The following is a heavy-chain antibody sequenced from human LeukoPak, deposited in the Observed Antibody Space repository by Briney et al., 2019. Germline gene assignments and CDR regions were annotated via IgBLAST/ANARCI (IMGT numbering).Heavy chain of an antibody. CDR3: ARESRYSSSPYYYYGMDV. V-gene: IGHV4-59*01. Sequence: SETLSLTYTVSGGSISSYYWSWIRQPPGKGLEWIGYIYYSGSTNYNPSLKSRVTISVDTSKNQFSLKLSSVTAADTAVYYCARESRYSSSPYYYYGMDVWGQGTTVTVSS. CDR2: IYYSGST. CDR1: GGSISSYY. J-gene: IGHJ6*02. D-gene: IGHD6-6*01.